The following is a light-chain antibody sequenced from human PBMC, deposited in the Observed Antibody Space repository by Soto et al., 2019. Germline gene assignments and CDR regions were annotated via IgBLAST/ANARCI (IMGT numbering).Light chain of an antibody. Sequence: QSVLTQPPSASGTPGQRVTVSCSGSTSDIWTNAVNWFQHLPGTASRLLIYTNNQRPSGVPDRFSGSKSATSASLAISGRHSEDEATYYCATWHDSFYVFGTGNKLTV. CDR3: ATWHDSFYV. CDR1: TSDIWTNA. J-gene: IGLJ1*01. CDR2: TNN. V-gene: IGLV1-44*01.